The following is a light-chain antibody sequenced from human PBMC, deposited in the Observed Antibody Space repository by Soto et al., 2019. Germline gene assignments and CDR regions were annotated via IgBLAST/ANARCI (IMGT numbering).Light chain of an antibody. Sequence: QSVLTQPPSVSAAPGQKVTLSCSGSSSTIANNYVSWYQQLPGTAPKLLIYDNNKRPSAIPDRFSGSKSGTSATLGITGLQTGDEADYDCGTWDSSLSAYYVFGTGTKLTVL. CDR2: DNN. CDR1: SSTIANNY. J-gene: IGLJ1*01. V-gene: IGLV1-51*01. CDR3: GTWDSSLSAYYV.